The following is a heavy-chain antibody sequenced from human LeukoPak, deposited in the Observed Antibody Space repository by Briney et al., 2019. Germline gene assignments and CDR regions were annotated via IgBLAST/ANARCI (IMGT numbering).Heavy chain of an antibody. D-gene: IGHD6-13*01. J-gene: IGHJ4*02. CDR3: ARSQQLIRTFDS. CDR2: IYYSGDT. V-gene: IGHV4-59*01. Sequence: KPSETLSLTCVVSGDSISPYYWNWIRQTPGKGLEWIGYIYYSGDTNYNPSLKGRVTMSVDTSKNQFSLRLSSVTAADTAVYYCARSQQLIRTFDSWGQGTLVAVSS. CDR1: GDSISPYY.